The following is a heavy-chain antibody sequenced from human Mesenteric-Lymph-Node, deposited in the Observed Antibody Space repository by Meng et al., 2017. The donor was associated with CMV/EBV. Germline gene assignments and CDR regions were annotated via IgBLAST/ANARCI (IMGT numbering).Heavy chain of an antibody. J-gene: IGHJ6*01. CDR3: ASDWSGYMDV. CDR1: GFTFNMYG. V-gene: IGHV3-48*01. CDR2: ISSSGSTI. Sequence: GGSLRLSCNASGFTFNMYGMTWVRQVPGKGLEWVSYISSSGSTIYYADSVKGRFTISRDNSKNTLYLQMSSLRAEDTAIYYCASDWSGYMDVRGQGTTVTVSS. D-gene: IGHD3-3*01.